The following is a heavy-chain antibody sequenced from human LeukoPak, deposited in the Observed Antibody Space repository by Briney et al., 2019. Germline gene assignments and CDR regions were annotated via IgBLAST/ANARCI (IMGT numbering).Heavy chain of an antibody. CDR2: ISAYNGNT. D-gene: IGHD1-26*01. CDR3: ARDLRVVGPNSDAFDI. Sequence: ASVKVSCKASGYTFTSYGISWVRQAPGQGLEWMGWISAYNGNTNYAQKLQGRVTMTTDTSTSTAYMELSSLRSEDTAVYYCARDLRVVGPNSDAFDIWGQGTMVTVSS. J-gene: IGHJ3*02. CDR1: GYTFTSYG. V-gene: IGHV1-18*01.